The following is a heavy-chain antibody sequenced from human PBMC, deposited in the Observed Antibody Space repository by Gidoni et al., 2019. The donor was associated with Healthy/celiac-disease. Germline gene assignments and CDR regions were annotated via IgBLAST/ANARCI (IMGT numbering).Heavy chain of an antibody. CDR1: GFTFSSYG. CDR3: ADGSTDPDSRVPGVY. V-gene: IGHV3-30*03. Sequence: QVQLVESGGGVVQPGRSLRLSCAASGFTFSSYGMHWVRQAPGKGLEWGAVISYDGSNKYYADSVKGRFTISRDKSKNTLYLQMNRLRAEDTGVYYCADGSTDPDSRVPGVYWGQGNLVTVSS. CDR2: ISYDGSNK. J-gene: IGHJ4*02. D-gene: IGHD6-13*01.